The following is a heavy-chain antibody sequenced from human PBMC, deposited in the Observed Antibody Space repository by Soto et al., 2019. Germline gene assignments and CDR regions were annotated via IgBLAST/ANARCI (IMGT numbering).Heavy chain of an antibody. Sequence: QLHLVQSGAEVKKAGSSVKVSCKASGGTVSSYAITWVRQAPGKGLEWMGVFIPIFVSAHYAPKFQGRITITADESTSTAYMELSRLTSADTAIYYCARDVSSDTTGFRGYDLWGQGTQVTVSS. J-gene: IGHJ4*02. V-gene: IGHV1-69*01. CDR3: ARDVSSDTTGFRGYDL. D-gene: IGHD3-10*01. CDR1: GGTVSSYA. CDR2: FIPIFVSA.